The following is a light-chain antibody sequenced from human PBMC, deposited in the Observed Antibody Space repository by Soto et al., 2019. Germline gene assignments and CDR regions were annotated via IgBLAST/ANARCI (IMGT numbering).Light chain of an antibody. CDR3: QVWDSSGDHGGV. CDR2: ADS. V-gene: IGLV3-21*02. CDR1: NIGSKS. Sequence: YELTQPPSVSVAPGQTARITCGGKNIGSKSVHWYQQKPGQAPVMVVYADSDRPSGIPERFSGSNSGNTATLTISGVEAGDEAGYYCQVWDSSGDHGGVFGGGTQLTVL. J-gene: IGLJ3*02.